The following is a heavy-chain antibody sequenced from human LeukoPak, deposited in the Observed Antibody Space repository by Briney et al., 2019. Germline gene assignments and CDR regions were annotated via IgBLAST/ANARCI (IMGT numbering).Heavy chain of an antibody. CDR2: IYSTGST. D-gene: IGHD6-13*01. V-gene: IGHV4-4*07. J-gene: IGHJ4*02. CDR3: ARQIASAGTAGFDF. CDR1: GGSISSYY. Sequence: SETLSLTCTVSGGSISSYYWSWIRQPAGTGLEGIGRIYSTGSTNYNPSLKSRVTMSVDTSKNQFSLRLRSVTAADTAVYYCARQIASAGTAGFDFWGQGALVTVSS.